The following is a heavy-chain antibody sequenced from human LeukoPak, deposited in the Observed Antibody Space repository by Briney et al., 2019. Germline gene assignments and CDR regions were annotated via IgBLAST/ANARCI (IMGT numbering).Heavy chain of an antibody. CDR1: GFTFDDYA. D-gene: IGHD3-16*01. V-gene: IGHV3-9*03. CDR3: ATSKGGGGFDP. Sequence: GGSLRLSCAASGFTFDDYAMHWVRQAPGKGLEWVSGISRNSGTIGYAGPVKGRFTISRDNAKNSLYLQMNSLEPEDLGLYYCATSKGGGGFDPWGQGTLVTVSS. J-gene: IGHJ5*02. CDR2: ISRNSGTI.